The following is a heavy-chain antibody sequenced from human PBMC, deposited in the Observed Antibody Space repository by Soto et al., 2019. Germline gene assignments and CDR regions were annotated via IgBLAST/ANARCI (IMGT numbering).Heavy chain of an antibody. CDR2: ISYDGSNK. D-gene: IGHD4-17*01. CDR3: ARSPMTTVSLVDGMDV. V-gene: IGHV3-30-3*01. Sequence: GGSLRLSCAASGFTFSSYAMHWVRQAPGKGLEWVAVISYDGSNKYYADSVKGRFTISRANSKNTLYLQMNSLRAEDTAVYYCARSPMTTVSLVDGMDVWGQGTTVTVSS. CDR1: GFTFSSYA. J-gene: IGHJ6*02.